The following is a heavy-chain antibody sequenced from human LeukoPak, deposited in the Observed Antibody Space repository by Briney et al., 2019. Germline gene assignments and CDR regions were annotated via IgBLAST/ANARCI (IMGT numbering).Heavy chain of an antibody. CDR3: ARDLPPLDY. CDR2: ISYDSTNI. V-gene: IGHV3-30-3*01. Sequence: GGSLRLSCAASGFTFSTFAMHWVRQAPGKGLQWVALISYDSTNIQYADSVRDRFTISRDNSKNTLYLQMNSLRAEDTAVYYCARDLPPLDYWGQGTLVTVSS. CDR1: GFTFSTFA. J-gene: IGHJ4*02.